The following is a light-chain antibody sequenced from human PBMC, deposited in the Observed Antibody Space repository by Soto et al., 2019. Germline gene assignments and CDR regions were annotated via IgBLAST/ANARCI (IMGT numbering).Light chain of an antibody. CDR3: QQYGSSPPT. J-gene: IGKJ1*01. CDR2: GAS. Sequence: EIVLTQSPGTLSLSPGERATLSCRASQSVSSSYLAWYQQKPGQAPRLLIYGASSRATGTPDRFSGSGSGTDFTLTINRLEPEDFALYYCQQYGSSPPTCGQGTKVDIK. CDR1: QSVSSSY. V-gene: IGKV3-20*01.